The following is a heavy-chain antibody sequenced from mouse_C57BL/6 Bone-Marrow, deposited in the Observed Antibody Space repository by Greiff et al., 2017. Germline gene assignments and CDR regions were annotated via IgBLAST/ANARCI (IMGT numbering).Heavy chain of an antibody. CDR3: ARGNYVGFAY. J-gene: IGHJ3*01. CDR1: GYTFTSYS. D-gene: IGHD2-1*01. Sequence: QVQLQQPGAELVKPGASVKLSCTASGYTFTSYSMHWVKQRPGQGLEWIGMINPNSGSTNYNEKFKSKATLTVDKSSSTAYMQLSSLTSEVSAVYYCARGNYVGFAYWGQGTLVTVSA. V-gene: IGHV1-64*01. CDR2: INPNSGST.